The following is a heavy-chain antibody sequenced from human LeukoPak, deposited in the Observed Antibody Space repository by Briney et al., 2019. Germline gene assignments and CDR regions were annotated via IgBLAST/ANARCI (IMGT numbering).Heavy chain of an antibody. Sequence: SETLSLTCAVYGGSFGDYYWTRIRQSPVKGLEWIGQINRSGSTTYNPSLKSRVTMSVDLSKNQFSLKLSSVTAADTSVYYCAGRFGRLEAGGTPFDSWGQGTLVTVSS. CDR1: GGSFGDYY. V-gene: IGHV4-34*01. CDR2: INRSGST. CDR3: AGRFGRLEAGGTPFDS. D-gene: IGHD6-13*01. J-gene: IGHJ4*02.